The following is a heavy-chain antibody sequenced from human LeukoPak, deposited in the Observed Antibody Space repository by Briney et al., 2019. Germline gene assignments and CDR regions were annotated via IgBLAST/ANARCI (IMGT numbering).Heavy chain of an antibody. Sequence: SETLSLTCTVFGYSITTGYYWGWIRQPLGKGLEWIGSIYHSGSTFYNPSLKSRVTISVDTSKNQFSLKLSSVTAADTAIYYCARDQDYYGSGSYGPDHWGQGTQVTVSS. CDR3: ARDQDYYGSGSYGPDH. V-gene: IGHV4-38-2*02. CDR2: IYHSGST. D-gene: IGHD3-10*01. CDR1: GYSITTGYY. J-gene: IGHJ4*02.